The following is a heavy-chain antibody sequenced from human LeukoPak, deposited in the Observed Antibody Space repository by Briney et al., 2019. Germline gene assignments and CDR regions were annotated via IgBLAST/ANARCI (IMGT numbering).Heavy chain of an antibody. Sequence: PGGSLRLSCVGSRFTFSTYWMHWVRQDPGKGLLWVSRINSDGTIINYADSLQGRFTVSRDNAKNTLFLEMSSLTAEDTAMYYCAISSRWENFDYWGQGTLVTVSS. CDR1: RFTFSTYW. J-gene: IGHJ4*02. CDR2: INSDGTII. V-gene: IGHV3-74*01. D-gene: IGHD6-19*01. CDR3: AISSRWENFDY.